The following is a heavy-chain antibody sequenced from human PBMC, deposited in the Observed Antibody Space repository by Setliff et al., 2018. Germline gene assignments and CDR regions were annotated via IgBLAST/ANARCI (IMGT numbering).Heavy chain of an antibody. CDR3: SSYLVS. CDR1: GFTFDDYA. J-gene: IGHJ4*02. V-gene: IGHV3-7*01. D-gene: IGHD2-21*01. CDR2: IKEDGSQR. Sequence: HPGGSLRLSCAASGFTFDDYAMHWVRQAPGKGLEWVANIKEDGSQRNYVDAVRGRFTVSRDNARNLLYLQMNSLRVDDTAVYYCSSYLVSWGQGALVTVSS.